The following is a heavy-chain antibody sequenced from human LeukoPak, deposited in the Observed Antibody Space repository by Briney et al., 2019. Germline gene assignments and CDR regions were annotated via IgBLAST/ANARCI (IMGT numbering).Heavy chain of an antibody. D-gene: IGHD2-15*01. J-gene: IGHJ4*02. CDR1: GYTFTSYA. Sequence: ASVKVSCKASGYTFTSYAMNWVRQAPGQGLEWMGWINTNTGNPTYAQGFTGRFVFSLDTSVSTAYLQISSLKAEDTAVYYCARLAMGKGYCSGGSCYSAAHFDYWGQGTLVTVSS. CDR3: ARLAMGKGYCSGGSCYSAAHFDY. CDR2: INTNTGNP. V-gene: IGHV7-4-1*02.